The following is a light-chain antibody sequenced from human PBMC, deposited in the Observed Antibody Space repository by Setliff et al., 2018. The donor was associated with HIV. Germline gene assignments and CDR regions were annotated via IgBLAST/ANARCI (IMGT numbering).Light chain of an antibody. CDR3: QVWDSSSDHPYV. CDR2: YDT. CDR1: NIGSKS. J-gene: IGLJ1*01. Sequence: YELTQPPSVSVAPGKTARITCGGNNIGSKSVHWYQQKPGQAPVLVIYYDTDRPSGIPERFSGSNPGNTATLTISRVEAGDEADYYCQVWDSSSDHPYVFGTGTKVTVL. V-gene: IGLV3-21*04.